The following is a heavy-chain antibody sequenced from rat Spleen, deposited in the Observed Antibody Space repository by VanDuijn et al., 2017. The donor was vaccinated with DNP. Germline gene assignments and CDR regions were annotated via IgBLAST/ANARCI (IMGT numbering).Heavy chain of an antibody. D-gene: IGHD1-11*01. CDR3: AKGPNYGGWSDYFDY. Sequence: EVKLVESGGGLVQPGRSLKLSCAASGFNFNDYWMGWVRQAPGKGLEWIAEINKDSSRINYIPSLKEKITISRDNAQNTLYLQMSKLGSEDTAIYYCAKGPNYGGWSDYFDYWGQGVMVTVSS. CDR2: INKDSSRI. CDR1: GFNFNDYW. V-gene: IGHV4-2*01. J-gene: IGHJ2*01.